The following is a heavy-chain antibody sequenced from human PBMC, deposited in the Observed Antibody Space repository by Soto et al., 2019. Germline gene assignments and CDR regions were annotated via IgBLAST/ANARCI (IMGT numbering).Heavy chain of an antibody. CDR3: VRVVAIPGYPDH. J-gene: IGHJ4*02. CDR1: GGTFSSYA. Sequence: QVQLVQSGAEVRQPASSVKVSCKTSGGTFSSYAISWVRQAPGQGLEWMGGIVPIVGTTTYAQKLQGRVTITADEATSTAYMQFSRLRSDDTAVYYCVRVVAIPGYPDHWGEGNLGIVSS. D-gene: IGHD5-12*01. CDR2: IVPIVGTT. V-gene: IGHV1-69*12.